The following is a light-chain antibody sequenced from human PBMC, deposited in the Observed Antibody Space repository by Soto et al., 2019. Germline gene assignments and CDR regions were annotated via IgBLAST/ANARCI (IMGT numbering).Light chain of an antibody. CDR3: GTWDSSLSNVG. J-gene: IGLJ2*01. CDR2: DNN. V-gene: IGLV1-51*01. CDR1: SSNIGNNY. Sequence: QSVLTQPPSVSAAPGQKVTISCSGSSSNIGNNYVSWYQQLPGTAPKLLIYDNNKRPSGIPDRFSGSKSGTSATLGITGLQTGDEADYYCGTWDSSLSNVGFGGETKLTVL.